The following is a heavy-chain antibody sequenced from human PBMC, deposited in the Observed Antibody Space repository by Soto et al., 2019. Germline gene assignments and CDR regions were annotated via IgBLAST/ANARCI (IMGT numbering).Heavy chain of an antibody. CDR1: GGTFSSYA. V-gene: IGHV1-69*01. CDR2: IIPIFGTA. J-gene: IGHJ4*02. Sequence: QVQLVQSGAEVKKPGSSVKVSCKASGGTFSSYAISWVRQAPGQGLEWMGGIIPIFGTANYAQKFQGRVTITADESTSTAYMELSSLRSEDTSVYYCARYAGLVACPTEYFDYWGQGTLVNVSS. D-gene: IGHD5-12*01. CDR3: ARYAGLVACPTEYFDY.